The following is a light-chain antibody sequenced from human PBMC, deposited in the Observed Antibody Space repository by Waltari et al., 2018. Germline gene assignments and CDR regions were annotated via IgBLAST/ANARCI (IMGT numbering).Light chain of an antibody. Sequence: QSALTQPASVSGSPGQSITISCTGTSSDVGVYNYVSWYQQHPGKEPKLMIYDVTKRPSGVSDRFSGSKSGNTASLTISGLQAEDEADYYCCSYAGSSTLVFGGGTKLTVL. CDR2: DVT. J-gene: IGLJ2*01. CDR3: CSYAGSSTLV. V-gene: IGLV2-23*02. CDR1: SSDVGVYNY.